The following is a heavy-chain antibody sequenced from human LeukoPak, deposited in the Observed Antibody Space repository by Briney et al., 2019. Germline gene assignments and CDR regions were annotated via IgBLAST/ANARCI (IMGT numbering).Heavy chain of an antibody. CDR1: GYTFTTYT. CDR3: AREVAI. CDR2: MHAGNGNT. Sequence: ASVKVSCKASGYTFTTYTMHWVRQAPGQGLEWMGWMHAGNGNTKSSQKFQGRLTISWDTSASTAYMELSSLRSEDTAIYYCAREVAIWGQGTLVTVSS. J-gene: IGHJ4*02. D-gene: IGHD2-15*01. V-gene: IGHV1-3*01.